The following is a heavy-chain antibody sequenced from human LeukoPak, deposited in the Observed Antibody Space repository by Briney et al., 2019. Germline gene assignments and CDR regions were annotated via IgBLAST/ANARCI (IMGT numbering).Heavy chain of an antibody. CDR1: GLSFSSSW. Sequence: GGSLRLSCVASGLSFSSSWMTWVRQAPGKGLEWVAIINADGSSRGHAASMKDRFTISRDNAKNSLYLQMNSLRVEDTAVYSCARDRAGGDYDYWGQGTLVTVSS. CDR3: ARDRAGGDYDY. D-gene: IGHD3-16*01. CDR2: INADGSSR. V-gene: IGHV3-7*01. J-gene: IGHJ4*02.